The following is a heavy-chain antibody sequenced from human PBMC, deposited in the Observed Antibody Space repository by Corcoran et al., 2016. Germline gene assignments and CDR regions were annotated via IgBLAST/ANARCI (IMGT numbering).Heavy chain of an antibody. V-gene: IGHV1-18*01. D-gene: IGHD3-22*01. CDR3: ARDAYYYDSSGAGFDY. Sequence: QVQLLQSGAEVKKPGASVTVSCKASGYTFTSYGISWVRQAPGQGLEWMGWISAYTGNTNYAQKLQGRVTMTTNTSTSTAYTELRSLRTDDTAVYYCARDAYYYDSSGAGFDYWGQGTLVTVSS. CDR2: ISAYTGNT. J-gene: IGHJ4*02. CDR1: GYTFTSYG.